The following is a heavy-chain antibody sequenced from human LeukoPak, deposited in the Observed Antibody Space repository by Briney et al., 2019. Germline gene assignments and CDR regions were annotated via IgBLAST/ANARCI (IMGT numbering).Heavy chain of an antibody. Sequence: PGGSLRLSCAASGFTFSSYAMNWVRQAPGKGLEWVSGISGSTGSTFYADSVKGRLTISRDNSKNTLSLQMSSLRAEDTAVYYCAKALYDYDSSGYSNWGQGTLVTVSS. CDR2: ISGSTGST. D-gene: IGHD3-22*01. CDR1: GFTFSSYA. CDR3: AKALYDYDSSGYSN. J-gene: IGHJ4*02. V-gene: IGHV3-23*01.